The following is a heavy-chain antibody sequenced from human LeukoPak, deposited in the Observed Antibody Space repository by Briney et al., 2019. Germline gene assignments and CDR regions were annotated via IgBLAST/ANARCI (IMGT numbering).Heavy chain of an antibody. D-gene: IGHD3-22*01. J-gene: IGHJ4*02. CDR3: AGTYYYDSSGYYYPGGY. Sequence: PSETLSLTCIVSSDSVSYGGYYWSWIRQPAGKGLEWIGRISTSGSTNYNPSLKSRVTISLDTSKNQFSLKLSSVTAADTAVYYCAGTYYYDSSGYYYPGGYWGQGTLVTVSS. CDR2: ISTSGST. V-gene: IGHV4-61*10. CDR1: SDSVSYGGYY.